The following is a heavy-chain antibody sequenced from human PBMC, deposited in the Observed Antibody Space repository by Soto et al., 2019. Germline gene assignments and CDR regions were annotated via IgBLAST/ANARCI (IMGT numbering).Heavy chain of an antibody. CDR2: INHSGST. Sequence: PSETLSLTCAVYGGSFSGYYWSWIRQPPGKGLEWIGEINHSGSTNYNPSLKSRVTISVDTSKNQFSLKLSSVTAADTAVYYCARGRSRCYGMDVWGQGTTVTV. D-gene: IGHD4-17*01. J-gene: IGHJ6*02. CDR1: GGSFSGYY. V-gene: IGHV4-34*01. CDR3: ARGRSRCYGMDV.